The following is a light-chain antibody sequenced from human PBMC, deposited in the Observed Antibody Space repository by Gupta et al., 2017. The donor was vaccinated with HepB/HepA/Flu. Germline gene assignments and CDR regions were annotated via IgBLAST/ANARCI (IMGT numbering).Light chain of an antibody. CDR2: DVS. Sequence: QSALTQPASVSGSPGKSIPLSCTRTSSDVGGYNYVSWYQQHPGKAPKLMIYDVSNRPSGVSNRFSGSKSGNTASLTISGLQAEDEADYYCSSYTSSSTLYVFGTGTKVTVL. J-gene: IGLJ1*01. V-gene: IGLV2-14*03. CDR1: SSDVGGYNY. CDR3: SSYTSSSTLYV.